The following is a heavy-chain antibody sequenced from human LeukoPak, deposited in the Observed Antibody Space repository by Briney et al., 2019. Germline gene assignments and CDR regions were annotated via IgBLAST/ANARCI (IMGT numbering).Heavy chain of an antibody. D-gene: IGHD3-22*01. CDR3: ARDLRYYYDSSGYPLGRYYYYYYMDV. CDR1: GFTFSSYW. Sequence: GGSLRLSCAASGFTFSSYWMHWVRQAPGKGLVWVSRINSDGSSTSYADSVKGRFTISRDNAKNSLYLQMNSLRAEDTAVYYCARDLRYYYDSSGYPLGRYYYYYYMDVWGKGTTVTVSS. V-gene: IGHV3-74*01. J-gene: IGHJ6*03. CDR2: INSDGSST.